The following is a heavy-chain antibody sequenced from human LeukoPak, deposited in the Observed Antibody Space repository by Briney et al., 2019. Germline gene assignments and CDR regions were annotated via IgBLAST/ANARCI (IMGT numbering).Heavy chain of an antibody. CDR1: GGSISSYY. D-gene: IGHD4-17*01. V-gene: IGHV4-59*01. Sequence: SETLSLTCTVSGGSISSYYWSWIRQPPGKGLEWIGYIYYSGSTNYNPSLKSRVTISVDTSKNQFSLKLSSVTAADTAVYYCGSRRSYGDYGGDFDYWGQGTLVTVSS. CDR2: IYYSGST. CDR3: GSRRSYGDYGGDFDY. J-gene: IGHJ4*02.